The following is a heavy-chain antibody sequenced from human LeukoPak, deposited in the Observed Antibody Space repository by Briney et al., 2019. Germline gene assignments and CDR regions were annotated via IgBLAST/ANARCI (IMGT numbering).Heavy chain of an antibody. CDR3: AREEDCSGGSCRSDAFDI. CDR2: IKQDGSEK. J-gene: IGHJ3*02. D-gene: IGHD2-15*01. Sequence: GGSLRLSCAASGFTFSSYRMSWVRQAPGKGLEWVANIKQDGSEKYYVDSVKGRFTISRDNAKNSLYLQMNSLRAEDTAVYYCAREEDCSGGSCRSDAFDIWGQGTMVTVSS. V-gene: IGHV3-7*01. CDR1: GFTFSSYR.